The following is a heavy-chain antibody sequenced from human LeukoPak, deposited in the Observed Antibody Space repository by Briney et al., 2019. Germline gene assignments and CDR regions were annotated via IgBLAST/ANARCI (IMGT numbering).Heavy chain of an antibody. CDR1: GYTFTSYG. J-gene: IGHJ6*02. CDR2: INPNSGGT. V-gene: IGHV1-2*02. Sequence: ASVKVSCKASGYTFTSYGISWVRQAPGQGLEWMGWINPNSGGTNYAQKFQGRVTMTRDTSISTAHMELSRLRSDDTAVYYCARESTMTTVTIYYGMDVWGQGTTVTVSS. CDR3: ARESTMTTVTIYYGMDV. D-gene: IGHD4-17*01.